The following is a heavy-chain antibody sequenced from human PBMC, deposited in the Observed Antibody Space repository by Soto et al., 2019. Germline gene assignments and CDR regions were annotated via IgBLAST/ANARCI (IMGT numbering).Heavy chain of an antibody. J-gene: IGHJ4*02. CDR3: ARAYEGASFDY. CDR1: GFTFSSYA. CDR2: ISYDGSNK. V-gene: IGHV3-30-3*01. Sequence: QVQLVESGGGVVQPGRSLRLSCAASGFTFSSYAMHWVRQAPGKGLEWVAVISYDGSNKYYADSVKGRFTISRDNSKNSLYLQMTSLRAEDTAVYSFARAYEGASFDYWGQGTLVTVSS. D-gene: IGHD3-16*01.